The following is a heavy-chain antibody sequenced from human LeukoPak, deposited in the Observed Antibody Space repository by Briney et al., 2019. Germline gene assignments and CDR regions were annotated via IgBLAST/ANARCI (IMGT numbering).Heavy chain of an antibody. J-gene: IGHJ6*03. CDR1: GYTFSDYG. CDR3: ARAPIWGGMVTYYYMDV. Sequence: ASVKVSCKASGYTFSDYGISWVRQAPGQGLEWMGWTSVHNDNTKYPQKFQGRVTITADKSTSTAYMELSSLRSEDTAVYYCARAPIWGGMVTYYYMDVWGKGTTVTISS. D-gene: IGHD3-16*01. V-gene: IGHV1-18*01. CDR2: TSVHNDNT.